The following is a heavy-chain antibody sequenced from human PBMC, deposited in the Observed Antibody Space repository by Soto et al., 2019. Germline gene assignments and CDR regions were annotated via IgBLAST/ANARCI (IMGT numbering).Heavy chain of an antibody. D-gene: IGHD3-9*01. CDR3: ARRRPTGYYNY. CDR1: GFPFSDYY. V-gene: IGHV3-11*05. Sequence: QVQLVESGGDLVKPGGSLRLSCAASGFPFSDYYMSWIRQAPGKGLEWVSPIGVTGTYTNNADSVKGRFTISRDNAKNSLYLQMNSLRAEDTAVYYCARRRPTGYYNYWGQGTLVTVSA. J-gene: IGHJ4*02. CDR2: IGVTGTYT.